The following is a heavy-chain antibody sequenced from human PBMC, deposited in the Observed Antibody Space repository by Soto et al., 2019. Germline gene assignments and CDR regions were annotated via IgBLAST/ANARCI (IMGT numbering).Heavy chain of an antibody. CDR1: GFTFTNSW. CDR2: LNADGSST. V-gene: IGHV3-74*01. Sequence: GGSLRLSCAASGFTFTNSWMHWVRQAPGEGLVWVSGLNADGSSTYYADSVKGRFTISRDSAKGALYLQMNSLRAEDTAFYYCATVFYFWGQGTLVTVSS. CDR3: ATVFYF. J-gene: IGHJ4*02.